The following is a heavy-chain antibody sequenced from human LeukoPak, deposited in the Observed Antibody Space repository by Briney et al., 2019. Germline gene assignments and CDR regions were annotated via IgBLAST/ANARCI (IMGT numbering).Heavy chain of an antibody. Sequence: GGSLRLSCAASGFTFSSYAMHWVRQAPGKGLEWVAVISYDGSNKYYADSVKGRFTISRDNSKNTLYLQMNSLRAEDTAVYYCASRASTVTTWANWFDPWGQGTLVTVSS. CDR3: ASRASTVTTWANWFDP. J-gene: IGHJ5*02. CDR2: ISYDGSNK. CDR1: GFTFSSYA. D-gene: IGHD4-17*01. V-gene: IGHV3-30*07.